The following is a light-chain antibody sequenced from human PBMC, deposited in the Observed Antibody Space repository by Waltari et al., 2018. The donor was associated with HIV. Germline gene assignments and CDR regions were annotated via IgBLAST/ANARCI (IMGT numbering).Light chain of an antibody. Sequence: QAGLTQPPSLSVGLGQTATLTCTGDNNHVDDQGAAWLQHHQGHPPKVLSHRNNNRASGVSEKFSAFRSGKTAFLTITGLRPEDEADYFCSAWDNTLNGWVFGGGTQLTVL. J-gene: IGLJ3*02. CDR1: NNHVDDQG. V-gene: IGLV10-54*04. CDR3: SAWDNTLNGWV. CDR2: RNN.